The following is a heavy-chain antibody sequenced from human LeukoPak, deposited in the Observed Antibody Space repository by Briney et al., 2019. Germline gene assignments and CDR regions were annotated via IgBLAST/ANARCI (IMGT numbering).Heavy chain of an antibody. CDR1: GFTFDDYA. CDR2: ISWKSDSI. V-gene: IGHV3-9*01. J-gene: IGHJ4*02. CDR3: AKDIGSSIWYVHY. Sequence: GGSLRLSCAASGFTFDDYAIHGVRQAPGKAREWVSSISWKSDSIAYADSVRGRFTISRDNAQNSLYLQMNSLRAEDTAVYYCAKDIGSSIWYVHYWGQGTLVTVSS. D-gene: IGHD6-13*01.